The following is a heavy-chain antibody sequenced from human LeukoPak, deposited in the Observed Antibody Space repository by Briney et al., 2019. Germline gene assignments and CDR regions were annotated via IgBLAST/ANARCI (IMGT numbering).Heavy chain of an antibody. V-gene: IGHV4-39*01. Sequence: SETLSLTCTVSGDSIGSNTYYWGWIRQPPGKGLEWIGSIYYSGSAYYNPSLKSRVTISVDTSKNQFSLKLNSVTAADTAVYYCARLPSGGYDPDYWGQGTLVTVSS. CDR3: ARLPSGGYDPDY. D-gene: IGHD5-12*01. CDR2: IYYSGSA. J-gene: IGHJ4*02. CDR1: GDSIGSNTYY.